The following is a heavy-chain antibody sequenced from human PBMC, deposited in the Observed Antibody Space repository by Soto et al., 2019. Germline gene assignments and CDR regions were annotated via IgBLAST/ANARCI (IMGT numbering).Heavy chain of an antibody. CDR2: IYYSGST. D-gene: IGHD6-13*01. Sequence: SETLSLTCTVSGGSISSYYWSWIRQPPGKGLEWIGYIYYSGSTNYNPSLKSRVTISVDTSKNQFSLKLSSVTAVDTAVYYCAREGSSWNNWFDPWGQGTLVTVSS. J-gene: IGHJ5*02. CDR1: GGSISSYY. CDR3: AREGSSWNNWFDP. V-gene: IGHV4-59*01.